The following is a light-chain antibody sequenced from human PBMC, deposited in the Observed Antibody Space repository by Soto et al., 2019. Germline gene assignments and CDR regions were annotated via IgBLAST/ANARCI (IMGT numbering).Light chain of an antibody. J-gene: IGLJ1*01. CDR3: SSYTTSSSYV. Sequence: QCLLTQPASVSGSPGQSTTISCTGTISDVGGFNYVSWYQQHPGKAPKLLIFDVYSRPSGISNRFSGSKSGNTASLTISGLQAEDEADYYCSSYTTSSSYVFGAGTKVTVL. CDR2: DVY. V-gene: IGLV2-14*01. CDR1: ISDVGGFNY.